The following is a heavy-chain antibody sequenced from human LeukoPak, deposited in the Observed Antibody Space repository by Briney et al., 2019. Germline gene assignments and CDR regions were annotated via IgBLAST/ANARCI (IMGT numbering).Heavy chain of an antibody. CDR1: GYTFTSYG. D-gene: IGHD2-2*01. CDR3: ARDYCSSTSCYLGPYYYYGMDV. Sequence: ASVKVSCKASGYTFTSYGISWVRQAPGQGLERMGWISAYNGNTNYAQKLQGRVTMTTDTSTSTAYMELRSLRSDDTAVYYCARDYCSSTSCYLGPYYYYGMDVWGQGTTVTVSS. J-gene: IGHJ6*02. V-gene: IGHV1-18*01. CDR2: ISAYNGNT.